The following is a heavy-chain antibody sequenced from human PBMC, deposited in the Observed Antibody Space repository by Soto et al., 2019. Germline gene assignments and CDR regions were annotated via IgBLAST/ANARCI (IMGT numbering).Heavy chain of an antibody. CDR3: AKGSSNNWVGMDV. CDR1: GFTFSSHS. Sequence: EVQLVESGGGLVQPGGSLRLSCAASGFTFSSHSMNWVRQAPGKGLEWVSDISSSSTTIHYADSVKGRFTISRDNAKNSLYLQMNSLRDEDTAVYFCAKGSSNNWVGMDVWGQGTTVTVSS. J-gene: IGHJ6*02. D-gene: IGHD6-13*01. V-gene: IGHV3-48*02. CDR2: ISSSSTTI.